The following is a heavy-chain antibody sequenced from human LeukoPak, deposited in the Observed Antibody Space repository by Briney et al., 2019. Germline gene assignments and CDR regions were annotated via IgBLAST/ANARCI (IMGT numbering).Heavy chain of an antibody. D-gene: IGHD2-2*01. V-gene: IGHV3-23*01. CDR1: GFTFSSYA. CDR3: AKGYCSSTSCYYFDY. CDR2: ISGSGGST. Sequence: GGSLRLSCATSGFTFSSYAMSWVRQAPGKGLEWVSAISGSGGSTYYADSVKGRFTISRDNSKNTLYLQMNSLRAEDTAVYYCAKGYCSSTSCYYFDYWGQGTLVTVSS. J-gene: IGHJ4*02.